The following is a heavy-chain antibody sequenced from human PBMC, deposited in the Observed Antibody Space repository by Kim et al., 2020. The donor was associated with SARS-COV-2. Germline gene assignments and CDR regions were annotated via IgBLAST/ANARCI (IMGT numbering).Heavy chain of an antibody. Sequence: GGSLRLSCAASGFTFSNAWMSWVRQAPGKGLEWVGRIKSKTDGGTTDYAAPVKGRFTISRDDSKNTLYLQMNSLKTEDTAVYYCTTDYDILTGYYLSYDYWGQGTLVTVSS. CDR2: IKSKTDGGTT. CDR3: TTDYDILTGYYLSYDY. D-gene: IGHD3-9*01. V-gene: IGHV3-15*01. J-gene: IGHJ4*02. CDR1: GFTFSNAW.